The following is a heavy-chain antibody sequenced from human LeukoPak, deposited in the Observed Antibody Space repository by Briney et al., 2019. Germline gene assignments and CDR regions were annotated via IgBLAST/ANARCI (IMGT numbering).Heavy chain of an antibody. V-gene: IGHV3-21*01. CDR2: ISSSSSYI. D-gene: IGHD6-13*01. Sequence: GGSLRLSCAASGFTFSSYSMNWVRQAPGKGREWVSSISSSSSYIYYADSVKGRFTISRDNAKNSLYLQMNSLRAEDTPVYYCARTQPAGFDYWGQGTLVTVSS. CDR1: GFTFSSYS. J-gene: IGHJ4*02. CDR3: ARTQPAGFDY.